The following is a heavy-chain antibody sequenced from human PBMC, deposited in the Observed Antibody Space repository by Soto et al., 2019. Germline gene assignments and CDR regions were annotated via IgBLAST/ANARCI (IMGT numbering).Heavy chain of an antibody. CDR1: GGSFSGYY. CDR2: INHSGST. V-gene: IGHV4-34*01. J-gene: IGHJ6*02. CDR3: ARDFYDGSLHKYYYYYGMDV. D-gene: IGHD5-12*01. Sequence: SETLSLTCAVYGGSFSGYYWSWIRQPPGKGLEWIGEINHSGSTNYNPSLKSRVTISADTSKNQFSLKLSSVTAADTAVYYCARDFYDGSLHKYYYYYGMDVWGQGTTVTVSS.